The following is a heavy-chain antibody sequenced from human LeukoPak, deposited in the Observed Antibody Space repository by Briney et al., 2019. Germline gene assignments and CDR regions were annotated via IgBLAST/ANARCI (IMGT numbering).Heavy chain of an antibody. Sequence: PGGSLRLSCAASGFTFSSYAMHWVRQAPGKGLEWVAVISYDGSNKYYADSVKGRFTISRDNAKNSLYLQMNSLRAEDTAVYHCARAFYSSWTLPFDYWGQGTLVTVSS. CDR1: GFTFSSYA. CDR3: ARAFYSSWTLPFDY. CDR2: ISYDGSNK. V-gene: IGHV3-30-3*01. J-gene: IGHJ4*02. D-gene: IGHD6-13*01.